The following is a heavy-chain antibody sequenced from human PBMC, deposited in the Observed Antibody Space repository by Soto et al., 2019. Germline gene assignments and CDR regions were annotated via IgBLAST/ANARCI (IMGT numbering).Heavy chain of an antibody. Sequence: GGSLRLSCTASVFPFSDYYMSWIRQAPGKGLEWVSYISSSSSYTNYADSVKGRFTISRDNAKNSLYLQMNSLRAEDTAVYYCARGLMAAANDYWGQGTLVTVSS. J-gene: IGHJ4*02. V-gene: IGHV3-11*05. CDR3: ARGLMAAANDY. CDR2: ISSSSSYT. D-gene: IGHD6-13*01. CDR1: VFPFSDYY.